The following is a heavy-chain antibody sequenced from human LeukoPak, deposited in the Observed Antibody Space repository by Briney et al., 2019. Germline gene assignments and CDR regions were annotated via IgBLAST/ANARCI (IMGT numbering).Heavy chain of an antibody. CDR1: RGSISNYW. CDR2: VYPSGTT. D-gene: IGHD5-12*01. Sequence: SEPLSLTCTVSRGSISNYWWSWIRQAAGKGLEWIGRVYPSGTTHYNPSLQSRVTLSVDTSKNQFSLRLSSLTAADTAVYYCARDAGGYEDYWGQGTLVTVSS. CDR3: ARDAGGYEDY. V-gene: IGHV4-4*07. J-gene: IGHJ4*02.